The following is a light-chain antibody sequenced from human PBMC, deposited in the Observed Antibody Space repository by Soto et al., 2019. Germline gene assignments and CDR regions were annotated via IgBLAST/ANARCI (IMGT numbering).Light chain of an antibody. Sequence: EIVLTQSPGTLSLSPGERATLSCRASQSVSSSYLAWYQQKPGQAPRLLIYGASSRATGIPDRFSGSGSGTDFTLTISRLEPEDFAVYYFQQYGSSPYMYTFGQVTKLEIK. J-gene: IGKJ2*01. CDR2: GAS. CDR1: QSVSSSY. V-gene: IGKV3-20*01. CDR3: QQYGSSPYMYT.